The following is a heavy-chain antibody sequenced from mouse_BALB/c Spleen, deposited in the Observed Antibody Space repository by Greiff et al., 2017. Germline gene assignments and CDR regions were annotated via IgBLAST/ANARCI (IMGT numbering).Heavy chain of an antibody. CDR3: AGEGAMDY. CDR1: GYAFTSYL. CDR2: INTGSGGT. V-gene: IGHV1-54*01. Sequence: VQLQQSGAELVRPGASVKVSCKASGYAFTSYLMEWVKQRPGQGLEWIGLINTGSGGTNYNEKFKGKATLTADKSSSTAYMQLSSLTSDDSAVYLRAGEGAMDYWGQGTSVTVSS. J-gene: IGHJ4*01.